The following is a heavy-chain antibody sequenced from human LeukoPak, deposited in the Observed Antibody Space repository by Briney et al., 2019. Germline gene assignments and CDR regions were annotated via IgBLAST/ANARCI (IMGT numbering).Heavy chain of an antibody. D-gene: IGHD3-10*01. CDR3: ARDPGFMVRGSRRGYDDYYYYMDV. V-gene: IGHV4-34*01. CDR2: INHSGST. Sequence: SETLSLTCAVYGGSFSGYYWSWIRQPPGKGLEWIGEINHSGSTNYNPSLKSRVTISVDTSKNQFSLKLSSVTAADTAVYYCARDPGFMVRGSRRGYDDYYYYMDVWGKGTTVTISS. CDR1: GGSFSGYY. J-gene: IGHJ6*03.